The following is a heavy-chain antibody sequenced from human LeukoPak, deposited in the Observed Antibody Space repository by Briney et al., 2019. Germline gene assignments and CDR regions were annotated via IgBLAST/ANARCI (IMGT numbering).Heavy chain of an antibody. CDR3: ARVDAGVTALPSHPFDY. D-gene: IGHD2-21*02. V-gene: IGHV1-18*01. CDR1: GYTFTSYG. CDR2: ISAYNGNT. J-gene: IGHJ4*02. Sequence: GASVKVSCKASGYTFTSYGISWVRQAPGQGLEWMGWISAYNGNTNYAQKFQGRVTMTRDTSISTAYMELSRLRSDDTAVYYCARVDAGVTALPSHPFDYWGQGTLVTVSS.